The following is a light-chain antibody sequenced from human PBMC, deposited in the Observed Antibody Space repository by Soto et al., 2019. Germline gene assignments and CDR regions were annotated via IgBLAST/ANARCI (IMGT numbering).Light chain of an antibody. Sequence: DIGLTQNPGNLSLSLGERATLSCRASQTVSTTYLAWYQQKPGQAPRLLIYGASSRATGIPDRFSGSGSGTDFTLTISRLEPEDVAVYYCPQSGVSPLTFGGGTRLDIK. CDR3: PQSGVSPLT. V-gene: IGKV3-20*01. J-gene: IGKJ4*01. CDR1: QTVSTTY. CDR2: GAS.